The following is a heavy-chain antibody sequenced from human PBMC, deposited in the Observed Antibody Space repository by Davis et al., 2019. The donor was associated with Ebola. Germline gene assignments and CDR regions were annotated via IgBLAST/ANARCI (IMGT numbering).Heavy chain of an antibody. D-gene: IGHD3-10*01. Sequence: ASVKVSCKASGYTFTSYDINWVRQATGQGLEWMGWMNPNSGNTGYAQNFQGRVTMTRNTSISTAYMELSSLRSEDTAVYYCARGWFGELVYYYGMDVWGKGTTVTVSS. CDR2: MNPNSGNT. CDR3: ARGWFGELVYYYGMDV. V-gene: IGHV1-8*01. CDR1: GYTFTSYD. J-gene: IGHJ6*04.